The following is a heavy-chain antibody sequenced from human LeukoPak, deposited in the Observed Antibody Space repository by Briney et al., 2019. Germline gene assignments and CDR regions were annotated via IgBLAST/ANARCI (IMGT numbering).Heavy chain of an antibody. CDR2: IHYTGST. D-gene: IGHD3-22*01. J-gene: IGHJ4*02. CDR3: ARHFHDSSGYYDDY. CDR1: GGSISSYY. V-gene: IGHV4-59*08. Sequence: SETLSLTCTVSGGSISSYYWGWIRQPPGKGLEWIGNIHYTGSTNYNPSLESRVTISIDTSKNQFSLKLSSGTAADTAVYYCARHFHDSSGYYDDYWGQGTLVTVSS.